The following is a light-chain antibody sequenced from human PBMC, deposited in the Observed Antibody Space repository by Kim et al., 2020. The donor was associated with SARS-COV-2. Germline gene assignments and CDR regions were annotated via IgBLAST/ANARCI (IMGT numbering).Light chain of an antibody. V-gene: IGKV1-5*01. J-gene: IGKJ4*01. CDR1: QSISTW. CDR2: DAS. CDR3: QQYNTYPVT. Sequence: ASVGAAVTITCRASQSISTWLAWYQQKPGKVPNLLIYDASSLGSGVPSRFSGSGSGTEFTLTISSLQPDDFAAYYCQQYNTYPVTFGGGTKVDIK.